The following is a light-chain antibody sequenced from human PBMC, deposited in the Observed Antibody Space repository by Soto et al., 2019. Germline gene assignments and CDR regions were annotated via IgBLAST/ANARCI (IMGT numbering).Light chain of an antibody. Sequence: DIQMTQSPSSVSASVGDRVTLTCRASKGISSWLAWYQQKPGKAPKLLIYASSTLQSVMPSRFIGSVSGTHFNLTLSSLQPEDSWNYSCLWSDSFTHTFGQGTKLEIK. CDR1: KGISSW. CDR3: LWSDSFTHT. CDR2: ASS. V-gene: IGKV1-12*01. J-gene: IGKJ2*01.